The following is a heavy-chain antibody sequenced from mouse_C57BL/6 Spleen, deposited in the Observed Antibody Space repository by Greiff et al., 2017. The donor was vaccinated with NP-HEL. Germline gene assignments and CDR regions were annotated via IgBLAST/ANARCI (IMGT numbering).Heavy chain of an antibody. J-gene: IGHJ1*03. Sequence: QVQLQQSGAELVKPGASVKISCKASGYAFSSYWMNWVKQRPGKGLEWIGQIYPGDGDTNYNGKFKGKATLTADKSSSTAYMQLSSLTSEDSAVYFGARSGLRSWYFDVWGTGTTVTVSS. V-gene: IGHV1-80*01. CDR3: ARSGLRSWYFDV. D-gene: IGHD1-1*01. CDR2: IYPGDGDT. CDR1: GYAFSSYW.